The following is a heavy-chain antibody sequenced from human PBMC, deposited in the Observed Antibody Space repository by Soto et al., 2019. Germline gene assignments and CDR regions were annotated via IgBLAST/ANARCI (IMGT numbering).Heavy chain of an antibody. D-gene: IGHD3-3*01. CDR3: TRRLRFLETVDY. Sequence: QLQLQESGPGLVKPSETLSLTCTVSGGSISSGSYYWGWIRQPPGKGLEWIGTIYYTGSTYCNPSLKSRVTISVDTSKNQFSLKLSSVTAADTAVYFCTRRLRFLETVDYWGQGTLVTVSS. V-gene: IGHV4-39*01. CDR1: GGSISSGSYY. CDR2: IYYTGST. J-gene: IGHJ4*02.